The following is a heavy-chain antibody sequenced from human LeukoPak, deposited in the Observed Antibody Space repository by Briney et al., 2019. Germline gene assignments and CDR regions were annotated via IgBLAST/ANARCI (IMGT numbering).Heavy chain of an antibody. CDR1: GYTLTELS. CDR3: ATGTTRTSAITVYYYYMDV. D-gene: IGHD1-14*01. CDR2: FDPEDGET. J-gene: IGHJ6*03. V-gene: IGHV1-24*01. Sequence: ASVKVSCRVSGYTLTELSMHWVRQAPGKGLKWMGGFDPEDGETIYAQKFQGRVTMTEDTSTDTAYMELSSLRSEDTAVYYCATGTTRTSAITVYYYYMDVWGKGTTVTVSS.